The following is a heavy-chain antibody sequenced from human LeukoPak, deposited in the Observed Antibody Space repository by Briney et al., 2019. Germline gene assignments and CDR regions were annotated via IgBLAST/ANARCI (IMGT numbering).Heavy chain of an antibody. J-gene: IGHJ6*03. CDR3: ARVRGGYDDNFYYNYYMDV. V-gene: IGHV1-2*02. CDR2: INPNSGGT. D-gene: IGHD3-10*01. CDR1: EYTFSGYY. Sequence: ASVKVSCKAAEYTFSGYYMHWVRQAPGQGLEWMGWINPNSGGTNYAQKFQGRATMTRDTSISTAYMELSRLRSDDTAVYYCARVRGGYDDNFYYNYYMDVWGKGTTVTVSS.